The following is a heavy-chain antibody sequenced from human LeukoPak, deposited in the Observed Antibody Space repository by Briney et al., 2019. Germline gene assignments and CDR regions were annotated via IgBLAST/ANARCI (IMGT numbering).Heavy chain of an antibody. CDR3: AKLDSSGWSRPFDY. CDR2: MSHDGSNK. Sequence: GRSLTLSCAASGFTFSSYAMHWLRQAPGKALEWVAVMSHDGSNKYYGDSVKGRFTISRDNSKNTLYLQMNSLRAEDTAVYYCAKLDSSGWSRPFDYWGQGTLVTVSS. D-gene: IGHD6-19*01. CDR1: GFTFSSYA. J-gene: IGHJ4*02. V-gene: IGHV3-30*18.